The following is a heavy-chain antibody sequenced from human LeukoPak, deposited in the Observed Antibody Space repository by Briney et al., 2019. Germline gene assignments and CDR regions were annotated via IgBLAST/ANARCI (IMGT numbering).Heavy chain of an antibody. V-gene: IGHV1-2*02. CDR3: ARDRDYSNTERGFDY. CDR1: GYTFTDYY. D-gene: IGHD4-11*01. CDR2: INPNSGET. Sequence: ASVKVSCKTSGYTFTDYYIHWVRQAPGQGLQWMGWINPNSGETNSAQKFQGGVTMTGDTSISTAYMELRRVTSDDTAVYYCARDRDYSNTERGFDYWGQGTLVTVSS. J-gene: IGHJ4*02.